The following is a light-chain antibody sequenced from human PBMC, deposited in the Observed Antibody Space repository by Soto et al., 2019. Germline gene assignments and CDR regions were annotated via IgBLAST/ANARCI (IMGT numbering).Light chain of an antibody. Sequence: EIVMTQSPATLSVSPGGRATLSCRASQSISDTLAWYQQKPGQAPRLLIHGASTRATGFPGRFSGSGSGTDFNLTISSLQSEDFAVYYCQQSNNWPWTFGQGTKVEIK. CDR1: QSISDT. CDR2: GAS. V-gene: IGKV3-15*01. CDR3: QQSNNWPWT. J-gene: IGKJ1*01.